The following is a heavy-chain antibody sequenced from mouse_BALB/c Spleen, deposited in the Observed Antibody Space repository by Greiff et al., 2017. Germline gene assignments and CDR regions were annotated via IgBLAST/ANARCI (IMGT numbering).Heavy chain of an antibody. D-gene: IGHD1-1*01. Sequence: QVQLKASGPGLVQPSQSLSITCTVSGFSLTSYGVHWVRQSPGKGLEWLGGIWSGGSTDYNAAFISRLSISKDNSESQVFFKMNSRQANDPAIYYCARYYYGIDDWGQGTTLTVAS. CDR2: IWSGGST. CDR1: GFSLTSYG. V-gene: IGHV2-2*02. CDR3: ARYYYGIDD. J-gene: IGHJ2*01.